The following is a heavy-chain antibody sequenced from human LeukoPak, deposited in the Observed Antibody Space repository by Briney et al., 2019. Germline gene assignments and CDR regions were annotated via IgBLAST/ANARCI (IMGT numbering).Heavy chain of an antibody. V-gene: IGHV4-59*01. CDR2: VYNSGST. CDR1: GGSISSYY. Sequence: SETLSLTCTVSGGSISSYYWSWIRQPPGKELEWIGYVYNSGSTNYSPSLKSRVTISVDTSKNQFSLKLRSVTAADTAVYYCARGGSSGWYEDFWGQGTLVTVSS. D-gene: IGHD6-19*01. J-gene: IGHJ4*02. CDR3: ARGGSSGWYEDF.